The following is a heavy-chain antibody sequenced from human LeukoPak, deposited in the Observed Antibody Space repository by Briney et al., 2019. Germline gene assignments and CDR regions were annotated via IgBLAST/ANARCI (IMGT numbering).Heavy chain of an antibody. CDR2: ISGSGGNT. Sequence: GGSLRLSCAASGFTFSSSAMSWVRQAPGKGLEWVSAISGSGGNTYYADSVKGRFTISRDNSKNTLYLQMNSLRAEDTAVYYCARDDSGSYFDYWGQGTLVTVSS. D-gene: IGHD1-26*01. CDR1: GFTFSSSA. J-gene: IGHJ4*02. CDR3: ARDDSGSYFDY. V-gene: IGHV3-23*01.